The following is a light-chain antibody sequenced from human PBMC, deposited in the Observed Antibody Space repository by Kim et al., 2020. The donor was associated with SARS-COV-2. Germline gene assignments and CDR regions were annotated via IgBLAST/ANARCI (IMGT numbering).Light chain of an antibody. Sequence: SYELTQPPSVSVAPGKTARITCGENNIGSKSVHWYQQKPGQAPVLVIFYDSDRPSGIPERFSGSNSGNTATLTISRVEAGDDADYYCQVWDSSSDHVVFGGGTQLTVL. V-gene: IGLV3-21*04. CDR2: YDS. CDR1: NIGSKS. CDR3: QVWDSSSDHVV. J-gene: IGLJ2*01.